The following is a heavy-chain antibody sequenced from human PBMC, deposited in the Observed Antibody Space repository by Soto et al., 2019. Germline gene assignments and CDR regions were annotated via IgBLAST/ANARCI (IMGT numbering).Heavy chain of an antibody. V-gene: IGHV2-26*01. Sequence: QVTLKESGPVLVKPTEPLTLTCTVSGFSLGNPRMGVSWIRLPPGKALEWLAHIFSNDDKSYSTSLKTRVTTSKDTSKSQVVLTMTNMDPVDTGTYYCARVYDRSGYEYWGQGTLVTVSS. CDR2: IFSNDDK. CDR3: ARVYDRSGYEY. J-gene: IGHJ4*02. D-gene: IGHD3-22*01. CDR1: GFSLGNPRMG.